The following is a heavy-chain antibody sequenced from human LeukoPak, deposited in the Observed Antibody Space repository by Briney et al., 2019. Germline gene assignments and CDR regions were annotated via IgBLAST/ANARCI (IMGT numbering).Heavy chain of an antibody. V-gene: IGHV3-74*03. D-gene: IGHD6-6*01. Sequence: GGSLRLSCAASGFTFRNHWMHWVRQTPGKGLVWVSRISSDGSSTTYADSVKGRFTISRDNAKNTLYLQMNNLRAEDTAMYCCARDQRVTGRPDIVYWGQGTLVIVSS. J-gene: IGHJ4*02. CDR1: GFTFRNHW. CDR3: ARDQRVTGRPDIVY. CDR2: ISSDGSST.